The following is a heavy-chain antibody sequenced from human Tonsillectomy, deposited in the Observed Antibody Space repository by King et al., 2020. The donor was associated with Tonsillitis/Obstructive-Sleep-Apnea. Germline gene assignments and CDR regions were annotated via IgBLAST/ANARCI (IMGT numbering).Heavy chain of an antibody. J-gene: IGHJ4*02. V-gene: IGHV3-23*04. CDR2: IRGSGNST. Sequence: VQLVESGGGLVQPGGSLRLSCAASGFTFSSNAMTWVRQAPGKGLEWVSTIRGSGNSTYYADSVKGRFTISRDNSNNTLYLQMNSMRAEHTAVYYCANGTDGYNVYYWGQGTLVTVSS. CDR1: GFTFSSNA. D-gene: IGHD5-24*01. CDR3: ANGTDGYNVYY.